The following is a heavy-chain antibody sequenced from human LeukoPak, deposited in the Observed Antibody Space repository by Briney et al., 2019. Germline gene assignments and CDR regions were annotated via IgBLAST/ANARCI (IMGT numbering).Heavy chain of an antibody. Sequence: SETLSLTCTVSGGSISSYYWSWIRQPPGKGLEWIGHIYYSGSTNYNPSLKSRVTISVDTSKNQFSLKLSSVTAADTAVYYCAREWSEFGDPGYMDVWGEGTTVTIPS. CDR1: GGSISSYY. CDR3: AREWSEFGDPGYMDV. V-gene: IGHV4-59*01. CDR2: IYYSGST. J-gene: IGHJ6*03. D-gene: IGHD3-10*01.